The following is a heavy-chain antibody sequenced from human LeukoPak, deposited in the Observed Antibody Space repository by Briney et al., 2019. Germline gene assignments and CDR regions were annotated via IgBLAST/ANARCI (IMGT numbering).Heavy chain of an antibody. V-gene: IGHV3-23*01. CDR3: AKGRSMVQVLDY. Sequence: GGSLRLSCAASGFTFSSYAMSWVRQAPGKGLEWVSAISGSGGSTYYADSVKGRFTISRDNSKNTLYLQVNSLRAEDTAVYYCAKGRSMVQVLDYWGQGTLVTVSS. D-gene: IGHD3-10*01. CDR1: GFTFSSYA. J-gene: IGHJ4*02. CDR2: ISGSGGST.